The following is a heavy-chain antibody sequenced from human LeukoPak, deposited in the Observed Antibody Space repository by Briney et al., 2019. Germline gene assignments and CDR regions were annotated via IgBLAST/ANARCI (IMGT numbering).Heavy chain of an antibody. CDR3: ARGVVPPNDYYYYYMDV. J-gene: IGHJ6*03. Sequence: GASVKVSCKASGGTFSSYAISWVRQAPGQGLEWMGGIIPIFGTANYAQKFQGRVTITTDESTSTAYKELSSLRSEDTAVYYCARGVVPPNDYYYYYMDVWGKGTTVTVSS. CDR1: GGTFSSYA. V-gene: IGHV1-69*05. D-gene: IGHD2-2*01. CDR2: IIPIFGTA.